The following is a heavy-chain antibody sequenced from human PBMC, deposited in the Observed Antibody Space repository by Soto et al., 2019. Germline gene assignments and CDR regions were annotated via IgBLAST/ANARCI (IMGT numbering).Heavy chain of an antibody. CDR3: ARIPAQYYYDSSGRHYFDY. D-gene: IGHD3-22*01. J-gene: IGHJ4*02. Sequence: SGPTLVNPTETLTLTCTVSGFSLSNARMGVSWIRQPPGKALEWLAHIFSNDEKSYSTSLKSRLTISKDTSKSQVVLTMTNMDPVDTATYYCARIPAQYYYDSSGRHYFDYWGQGTLVTVSS. CDR1: GFSLSNARMG. CDR2: IFSNDEK. V-gene: IGHV2-26*01.